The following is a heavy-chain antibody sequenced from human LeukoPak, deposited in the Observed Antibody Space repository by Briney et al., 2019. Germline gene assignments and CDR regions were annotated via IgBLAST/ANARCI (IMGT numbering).Heavy chain of an antibody. Sequence: ASVKVSCKASGGTFSSYAISWVRQAPGQGLEWMGRIIPIFGTANYAQKFQGRVTITTDESTSTAYTELSSLRSEDTAVYYCARIRGGNSWHYYFDYWGQGTLVTVSS. V-gene: IGHV1-69*05. CDR3: ARIRGGNSWHYYFDY. CDR1: GGTFSSYA. CDR2: IIPIFGTA. D-gene: IGHD4-23*01. J-gene: IGHJ4*02.